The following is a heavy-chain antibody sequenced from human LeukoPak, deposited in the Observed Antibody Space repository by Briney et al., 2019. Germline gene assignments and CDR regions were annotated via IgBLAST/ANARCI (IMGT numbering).Heavy chain of an antibody. V-gene: IGHV1-69*06. J-gene: IGHJ4*02. D-gene: IGHD2-15*01. CDR3: ARDFGIGSGPAGFDY. CDR2: IIPIFGTA. Sequence: SVKVSCKASGYTFTSYGISWVRQAPGQGLEWMGGIIPIFGTANYAQKFQGRVTITADKSTSTAYMELRSLRSDDTAVYYCARDFGIGSGPAGFDYWGQGTLVTVSS. CDR1: GYTFTSYG.